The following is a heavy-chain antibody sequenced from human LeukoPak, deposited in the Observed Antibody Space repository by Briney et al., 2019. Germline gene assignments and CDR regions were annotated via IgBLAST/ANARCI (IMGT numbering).Heavy chain of an antibody. D-gene: IGHD3-9*01. J-gene: IGHJ6*03. CDR1: GGSISSYY. Sequence: PSETLSLTCTVSGGSISSYYWSWIRQPAGKGPEWIGRIYTSGSTNYNPSLKSRVTMSVDTSKNQFSLKLSSVTAADTAVYYCARDDTKVSDGYFDWLSGPQRYYMDVWGKGTTVTVSS. CDR3: ARDDTKVSDGYFDWLSGPQRYYMDV. V-gene: IGHV4-4*07. CDR2: IYTSGST.